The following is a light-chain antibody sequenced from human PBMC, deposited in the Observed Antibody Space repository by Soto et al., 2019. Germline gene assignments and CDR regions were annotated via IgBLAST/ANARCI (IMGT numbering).Light chain of an antibody. V-gene: IGKV3-11*01. Sequence: EIVLTQSPATLSLSPGERVTLSCRASQNVSTYLAWYRQKPVQAPRLLIYDASDRSTGIPARFSGSGSETDFTTTISSPEPEDSAVYYWQQRTNWLTFGPGTKVDIK. CDR3: QQRTNWLT. CDR2: DAS. CDR1: QNVSTY. J-gene: IGKJ3*01.